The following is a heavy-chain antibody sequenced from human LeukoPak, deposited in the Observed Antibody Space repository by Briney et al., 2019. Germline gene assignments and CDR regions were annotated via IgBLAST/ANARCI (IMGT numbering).Heavy chain of an antibody. CDR1: GGSISSYY. CDR3: ARSAGYSSSWYGAYYFDY. CDR2: IYTSGST. V-gene: IGHV4-4*07. J-gene: IGHJ4*02. Sequence: NPSETLSLTCTVSGGSISSYYWSWIRRPAGKGLEWIGRIYTSGSTNYNPSLKSRVTMSVDTSKNQFSLKLSSVTAADTAVYYCARSAGYSSSWYGAYYFDYWGQGTLVTVSS. D-gene: IGHD6-13*01.